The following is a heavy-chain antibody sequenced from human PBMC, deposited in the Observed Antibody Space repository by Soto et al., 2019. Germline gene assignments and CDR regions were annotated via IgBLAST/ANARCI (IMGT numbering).Heavy chain of an antibody. D-gene: IGHD4-17*01. Sequence: QIPLKESGPTLAKPTQPLTLTCTLSWFSLTTSAVGVGWIRQPTGKALDWLALIYWDDDQRYTPSLKSRLTSPKDTSKNQRVLTFTNIDPADTATYFCAHKTNAVKWWFDPWGKGTLVTVS. CDR3: AHKTNAVKWWFDP. V-gene: IGHV2-5*02. CDR1: WFSLTTSAVG. J-gene: IGHJ5*02. CDR2: IYWDDDQ.